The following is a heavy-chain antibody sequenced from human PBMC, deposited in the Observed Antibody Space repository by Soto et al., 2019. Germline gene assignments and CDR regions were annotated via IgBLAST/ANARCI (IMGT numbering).Heavy chain of an antibody. CDR3: ARGAGSSYASTWFDI. CDR2: IYYTGST. D-gene: IGHD5-18*01. CDR1: GASVSRGTYY. Sequence: GTLGLTCTVFGASVSRGTYYWSWIRQAPGKGLEWIGHIYYTGSTNYNPSLNNRVTVSVDTSKNHFSMQLTSVTAADTAVYYCARGAGSSYASTWFDIWGQGTLVTVSS. V-gene: IGHV4-61*03. J-gene: IGHJ5*02.